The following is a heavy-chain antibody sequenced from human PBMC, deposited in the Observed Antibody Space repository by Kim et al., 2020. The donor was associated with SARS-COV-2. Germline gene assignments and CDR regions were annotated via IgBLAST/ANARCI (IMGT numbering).Heavy chain of an antibody. D-gene: IGHD3-22*01. CDR1: GYTFTSYA. V-gene: IGHV7-4-1*02. CDR2: INTNTGNP. CDR3: AREANYYDSSGYYLGWFDP. J-gene: IGHJ5*02. Sequence: ASVKVSCKASGYTFTSYAMNWVRQAPGQGLEWMGWINTNTGNPTYAQGFTGRFVFSLDTSVSTAYLQISSLKAEDTAVYYCAREANYYDSSGYYLGWFDPWGQGTLVTVSS.